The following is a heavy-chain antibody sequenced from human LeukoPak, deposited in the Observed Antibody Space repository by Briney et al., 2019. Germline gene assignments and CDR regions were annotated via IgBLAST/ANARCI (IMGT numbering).Heavy chain of an antibody. CDR1: GFTFSSYG. Sequence: PGRSLRLSCAASGFTFSSYGMHWVRQAPGKGLEWVAVISDVMSKKYHAGSVKGRFTISRDNSKNTLYLLMNSLRAEDTAVYYCAKDPLVYCGGDCYSWTPDFDYWGQGTLVTVSS. CDR2: ISDVMSKK. CDR3: AKDPLVYCGGDCYSWTPDFDY. V-gene: IGHV3-30*18. D-gene: IGHD2-21*02. J-gene: IGHJ4*02.